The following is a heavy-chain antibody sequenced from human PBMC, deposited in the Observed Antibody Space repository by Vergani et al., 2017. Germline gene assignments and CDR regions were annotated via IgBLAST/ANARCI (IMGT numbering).Heavy chain of an antibody. CDR2: IYSGDET. D-gene: IGHD3-10*01. CDR3: ARGNCYGSGNYVDP. V-gene: IGHV3-66*02. CDR1: GSTVSGYY. J-gene: IGHJ5*02. Sequence: ELQLVESGGGLVQPGGSLRLSCAASGSTVSGYYMPWVRQAPGKGLEWVSHIYSGDETYYADSVKGGVTISRDNSQNNPHLQINNLRVEDRAVYYCARGNCYGSGNYVDPWGEGTLVADSS.